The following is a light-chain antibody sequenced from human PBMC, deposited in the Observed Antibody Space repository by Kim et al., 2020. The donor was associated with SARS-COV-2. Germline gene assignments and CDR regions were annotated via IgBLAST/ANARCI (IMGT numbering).Light chain of an antibody. CDR3: CSYAGGPYV. Sequence: HSLTYPDPESSHDVETYNLVSWYQHHPGQAPKFMIYDVSKRSSGVSSRFSGSKSGNTASLTISDLQAEDEAYYYCCSYAGGPYVFGTGTKVTVL. V-gene: IGLV2-23*02. CDR1: SHDVETYNL. CDR2: DVS. J-gene: IGLJ1*01.